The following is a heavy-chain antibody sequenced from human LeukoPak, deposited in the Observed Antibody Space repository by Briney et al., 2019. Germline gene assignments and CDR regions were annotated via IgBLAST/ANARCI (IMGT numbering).Heavy chain of an antibody. CDR3: ARASGYHVFDY. Sequence: SETLSLTCTVSGGSISSSSYYWGWIRQPPGKGLEWIGSIYYSGSTYYNPSLKSRVTISVDTSKNQFSLKLSSVTAADTAVYYCARASGYHVFDYWGQGTLVTVSS. V-gene: IGHV4-39*07. CDR1: GGSISSSSYY. D-gene: IGHD3-3*01. J-gene: IGHJ4*02. CDR2: IYYSGST.